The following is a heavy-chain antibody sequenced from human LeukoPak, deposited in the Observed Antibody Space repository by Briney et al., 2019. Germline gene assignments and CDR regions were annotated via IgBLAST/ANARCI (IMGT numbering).Heavy chain of an antibody. J-gene: IGHJ4*02. V-gene: IGHV4-39*07. CDR1: GGSISSSSYY. Sequence: SETLSLTCTVSGGSISSSSYYWGWIRQPPGKGLEWIGSIYYSGSTYYNPSLKSRVTISVDTSKNQFSLKLSSVTAADTAVYYCARVWDCGGDCYREDYFDYWGQGTLVTVSS. CDR3: ARVWDCGGDCYREDYFDY. D-gene: IGHD2-21*02. CDR2: IYYSGST.